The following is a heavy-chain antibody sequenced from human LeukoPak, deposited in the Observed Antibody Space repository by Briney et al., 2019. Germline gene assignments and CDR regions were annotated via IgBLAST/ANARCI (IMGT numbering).Heavy chain of an antibody. CDR2: ISPSGSSI. CDR1: GLTFSDYY. J-gene: IGHJ4*02. V-gene: IGHV3-11*01. Sequence: GGSLRLPCAVSGLTFSDYYMSWTRQAPGKGPELVSYISPSGSSIFYVDSVKGRFTISRDNAKNSLYLQMNSLRAEDTAVYYRAKERPGRDDFFDYWGQGTLVTVSS. CDR3: AKERPGRDDFFDY. D-gene: IGHD3-3*01.